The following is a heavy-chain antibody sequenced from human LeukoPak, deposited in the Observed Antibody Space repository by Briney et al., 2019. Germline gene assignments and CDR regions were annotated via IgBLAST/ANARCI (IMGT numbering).Heavy chain of an antibody. D-gene: IGHD3-3*01. J-gene: IGHJ4*02. Sequence: SETLSLTCAVYGGSFSGYYWSWIRQPPGKGLEWIGEINHSRSTNYNPSLKSRVTISVDTSKNQFSLKLSSVTAADTAVYYCAREWITIFGVVNPYFDYWGQGTLVTVSS. CDR2: INHSRST. V-gene: IGHV4-34*01. CDR1: GGSFSGYY. CDR3: AREWITIFGVVNPYFDY.